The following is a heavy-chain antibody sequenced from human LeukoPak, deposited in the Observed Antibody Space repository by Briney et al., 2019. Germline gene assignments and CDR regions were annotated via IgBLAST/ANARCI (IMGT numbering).Heavy chain of an antibody. V-gene: IGHV4-39*01. D-gene: IGHD6-13*01. CDR2: IYYTGSA. CDR3: ARQKGSSSSWSDFDY. CDR1: GGSISNPNYY. Sequence: PSETLSLTCTVSGGSISNPNYYWGWIHQPPGKGLEWIGSIYYTGSAYYNPSLKSRVTISVDTSRNQFSLRLNSVTAADTAVYFCARQKGSSSSWSDFDYWVQGTLVTVSS. J-gene: IGHJ4*02.